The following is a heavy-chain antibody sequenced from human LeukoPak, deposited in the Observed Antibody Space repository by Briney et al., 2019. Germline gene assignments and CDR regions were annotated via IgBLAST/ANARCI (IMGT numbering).Heavy chain of an antibody. V-gene: IGHV4-34*01. CDR2: INHSGST. J-gene: IGHJ4*02. Sequence: SETLSLACAVYGGSFSGYYWSWIRQPPGKGLEWIGAINHSGSTNYNPSLKSRVTISVDTSKNQFSLKLSSVTAADTAVYYCSSFGSNGWYLSDYFDYWGQGTLVTVSS. CDR3: SSFGSNGWYLSDYFDY. D-gene: IGHD6-19*01. CDR1: GGSFSGYY.